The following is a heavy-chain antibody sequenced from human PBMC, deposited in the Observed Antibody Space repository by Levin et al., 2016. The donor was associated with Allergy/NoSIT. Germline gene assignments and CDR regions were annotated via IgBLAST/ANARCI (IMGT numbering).Heavy chain of an antibody. CDR2: IYTSGST. D-gene: IGHD6-13*01. Sequence: SETLSLTCTVSGGSISSGSYYWSWIRQPAGKGLEWIGRIYTSGSTNYNPSLKSRVTMSVDTSKNQFSLKLSSVTAADTAVYYCARDSSSWYVPRTDAFDIWGQGTMVTVSS. CDR3: ARDSSSWYVPRTDAFDI. CDR1: GGSISSGSYY. V-gene: IGHV4-61*02. J-gene: IGHJ3*02.